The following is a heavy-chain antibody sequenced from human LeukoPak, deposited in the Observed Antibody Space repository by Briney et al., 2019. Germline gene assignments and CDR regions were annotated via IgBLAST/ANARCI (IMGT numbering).Heavy chain of an antibody. CDR1: GFTFSSYS. V-gene: IGHV3-21*04. J-gene: IGHJ4*02. Sequence: PGGSLRLSCAASGFTFSSYSMNWVRQAPGKGLEWVSSISSSSSYIYYADSVKGRFTISRDNSKNTLYLQMNSLRAEDTAVYYCAKTRATVTTVIDYWGQGTLVTVSS. CDR2: ISSSSSYI. CDR3: AKTRATVTTVIDY. D-gene: IGHD4-17*01.